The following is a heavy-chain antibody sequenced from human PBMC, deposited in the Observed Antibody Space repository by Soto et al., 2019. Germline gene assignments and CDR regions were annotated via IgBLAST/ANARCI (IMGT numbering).Heavy chain of an antibody. CDR2: IYYSGST. CDR1: GGSISSYY. V-gene: IGHV4-59*01. Sequence: PSETLSLTCTVSGGSISSYYWSWIRQPPGKGLEWIGYIYYSGSTNYNPSLKSRVTISVDTSKNQFSLKLSSVTAADTAVYYCATENLDRVFDVWGQGTMVTVSS. D-gene: IGHD1-1*01. CDR3: ATENLDRVFDV. J-gene: IGHJ3*01.